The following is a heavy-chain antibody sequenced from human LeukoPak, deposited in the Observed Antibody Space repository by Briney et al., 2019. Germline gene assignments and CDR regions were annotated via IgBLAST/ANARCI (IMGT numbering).Heavy chain of an antibody. J-gene: IGHJ4*02. Sequence: SETLSLTCTVSGVSISSYYWSWIRQPPGKGLEWIGYIYYSGSTNYNPSLKNRVTISVDTSKNQFSLMLNSVTAADTAMYYCARVVGAYHYFDYWGQGTLVTVSS. CDR3: ARVVGAYHYFDY. V-gene: IGHV4-59*01. CDR1: GVSISSYY. D-gene: IGHD2-15*01. CDR2: IYYSGST.